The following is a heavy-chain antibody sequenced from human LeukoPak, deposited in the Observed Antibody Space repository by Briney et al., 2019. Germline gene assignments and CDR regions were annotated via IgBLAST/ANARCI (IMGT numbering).Heavy chain of an antibody. CDR2: ISHDGREI. Sequence: GGSLRLSCAASGFTFSEYTMHWVRQAPGKGLEWVAVISHDGREIYYADSVKGRFTISRDDSMSTMYLQMNSLRAEDTALYYCARGRSDSGAYCYFGSWGQGTPVTVSS. J-gene: IGHJ4*02. D-gene: IGHD3-22*01. CDR1: GFTFSEYT. CDR3: ARGRSDSGAYCYFGS. V-gene: IGHV3-30*03.